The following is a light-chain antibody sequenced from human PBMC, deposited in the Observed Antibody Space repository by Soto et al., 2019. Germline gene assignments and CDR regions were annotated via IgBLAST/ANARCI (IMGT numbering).Light chain of an antibody. V-gene: IGKV1-5*01. CDR3: QQYNNWPGT. CDR2: DAS. CDR1: QTISSW. J-gene: IGKJ1*01. Sequence: DIQMTQSPSTLSGSVGDRVTITCRASQTISSWLAWYQQKPGKAPKLLIYDASSLESGVPSRFSGSGSGTEFTLTISSLQPEDFAVYYCQQYNNWPGTFGQGTKVDI.